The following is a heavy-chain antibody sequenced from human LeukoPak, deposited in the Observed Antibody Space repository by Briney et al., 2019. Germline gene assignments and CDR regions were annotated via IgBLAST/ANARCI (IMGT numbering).Heavy chain of an antibody. CDR3: ARLLPALNMDRGVPPRYYYFDY. J-gene: IGHJ4*02. CDR1: GGSFSGYY. D-gene: IGHD3-10*01. Sequence: SETLSLTCAVYGGSFSGYYWSWIRQPPGKGLEWIGEINHSVSTNYNPSLKSRVTISVDTSKNQFSLKLSSVTAADTAVYYCARLLPALNMDRGVPPRYYYFDYWGQGTLVTVSS. CDR2: INHSVST. V-gene: IGHV4-34*01.